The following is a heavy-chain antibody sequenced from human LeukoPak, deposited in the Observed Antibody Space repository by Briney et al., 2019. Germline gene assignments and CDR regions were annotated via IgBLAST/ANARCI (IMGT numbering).Heavy chain of an antibody. CDR1: GYTFIYYD. V-gene: IGHV1-8*01. CDR2: MSPHNGHT. D-gene: IGHD2-21*01. Sequence: ASVKVSCKASGYTFIYYDINWVRQAPGQGLEWMGLMSPHNGHTEYAQNFQGRVTMTRDTSTGTAYMELRSLSSEDTAVYYCARRTPRCGGTCYDAFDVWGQGTMVTVSS. CDR3: ARRTPRCGGTCYDAFDV. J-gene: IGHJ3*01.